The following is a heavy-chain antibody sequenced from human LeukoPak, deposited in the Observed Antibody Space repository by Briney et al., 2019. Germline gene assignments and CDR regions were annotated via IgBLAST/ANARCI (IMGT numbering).Heavy chain of an antibody. V-gene: IGHV3-66*01. D-gene: IGHD6-13*01. Sequence: GGSLRLSCAASGFTDSSNYMSWLRQAPGKGLDGISVIYSGGNTYYADSVKGRFTISRDNSKNALYLQMNSLKAEDTAVYYCTTSRASIAAAGTWPLFDYWGQGTLVTVSS. CDR2: IYSGGNT. CDR1: GFTDSSNY. CDR3: TTSRASIAAAGTWPLFDY. J-gene: IGHJ4*02.